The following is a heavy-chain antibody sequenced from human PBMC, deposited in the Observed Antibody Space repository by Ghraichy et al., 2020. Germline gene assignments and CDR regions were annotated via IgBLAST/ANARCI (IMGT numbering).Heavy chain of an antibody. D-gene: IGHD3-3*01. Sequence: SETLSLTCTVSGGSISSSSYYWGWIRQPPGKGLEWIGSIYYSGSTYYNPSLKSRVTISVDTSKNQFSLKLSSVTAADTAVYYCARHTIFGVVTTFGWFDPWGQGTLVTVSS. CDR3: ARHTIFGVVTTFGWFDP. J-gene: IGHJ5*02. CDR1: GGSISSSSYY. CDR2: IYYSGST. V-gene: IGHV4-39*01.